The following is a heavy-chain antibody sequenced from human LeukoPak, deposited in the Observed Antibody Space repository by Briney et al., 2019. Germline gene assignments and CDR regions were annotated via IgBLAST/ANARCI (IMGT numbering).Heavy chain of an antibody. J-gene: IGHJ4*02. V-gene: IGHV3-48*03. CDR1: GFTFSSYE. D-gene: IGHD3-16*01. CDR2: ISSSGSTI. CDR3: ARTYYDYVWGSFVDY. Sequence: GGSLRLSCAASGFTFSSYEMNWVRQAPGKGLEWVSYISSSGSTIYYADSVKGRFTISRDNAKNSLYLQMNSLRAEDTAVYYCARTYYDYVWGSFVDYWGQGTLVTVSS.